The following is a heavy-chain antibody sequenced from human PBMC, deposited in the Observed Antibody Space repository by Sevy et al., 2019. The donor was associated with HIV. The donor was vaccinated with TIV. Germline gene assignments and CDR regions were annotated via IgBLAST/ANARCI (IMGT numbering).Heavy chain of an antibody. CDR3: AKDGRNTAMVNGFLGMYKLNYYYYMDV. CDR2: ISGSGGST. CDR1: GFTFSSYA. Sequence: GGSLRLSCAASGFTFSSYAMSWVRQAPGKGLEWVSAISGSGGSTYYADSVKGRFTISRDNSKNTLYLQMNSLRAEDTAVYYCAKDGRNTAMVNGFLGMYKLNYYYYMDVWGKWTTVTVSS. D-gene: IGHD5-18*01. V-gene: IGHV3-23*01. J-gene: IGHJ6*03.